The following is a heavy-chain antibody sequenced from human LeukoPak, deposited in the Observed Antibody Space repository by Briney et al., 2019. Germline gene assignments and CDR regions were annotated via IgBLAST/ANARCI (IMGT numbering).Heavy chain of an antibody. J-gene: IGHJ4*02. CDR2: INHSGST. Sequence: SETLSLTCAVYGGSFSGYYWSCIRQPPGKGLEWIGEINHSGSTNYNPSLKSRVTISVDTSKNQFSLKLSSVTAADTAVYYCAARDYNEGYYFDYWGQGTLVTVSS. V-gene: IGHV4-34*01. CDR3: AARDYNEGYYFDY. CDR1: GGSFSGYY. D-gene: IGHD4-11*01.